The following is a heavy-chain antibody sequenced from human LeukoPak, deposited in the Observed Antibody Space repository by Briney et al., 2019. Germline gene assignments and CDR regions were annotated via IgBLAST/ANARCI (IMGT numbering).Heavy chain of an antibody. CDR3: ARERMAIFDY. CDR1: GGSISSYY. D-gene: IGHD5-24*01. V-gene: IGHV4-59*01. Sequence: PSETLSLTCTVSGGSISSYYWSWIRQPPGKRLEWIGYIYYSGSTNYNPSLKSRVTISVDTSKNQFSLKLSSVTAADTAVYYCARERMAIFDYWGQGTLVTVSS. J-gene: IGHJ4*02. CDR2: IYYSGST.